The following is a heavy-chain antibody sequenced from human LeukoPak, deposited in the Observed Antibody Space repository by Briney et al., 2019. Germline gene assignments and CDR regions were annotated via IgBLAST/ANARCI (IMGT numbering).Heavy chain of an antibody. CDR2: IYYSGST. J-gene: IGHJ4*02. CDR3: ARDRVRGSSNPYFDY. Sequence: SETLSLTCTVSGGSVSSGSYYWSWIRQPPGKGLEWIGYIYYSGSTNYNPSPKSRVTISIDTSKNQFSPKLSSVTAADTAVYYCARDRVRGSSNPYFDYWGQGTLVTVSS. D-gene: IGHD1-26*01. CDR1: GGSVSSGSYY. V-gene: IGHV4-61*01.